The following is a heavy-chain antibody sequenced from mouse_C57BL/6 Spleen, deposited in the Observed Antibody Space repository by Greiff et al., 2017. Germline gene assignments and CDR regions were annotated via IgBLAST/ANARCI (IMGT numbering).Heavy chain of an antibody. CDR2: IYPSDSET. V-gene: IGHV1-61*01. Sequence: VHVKQPGAELVRPGSSVKLSCKASGYTFTSYWMDWVKQRPGQGLEWIGNIYPSDSETHYNQKFKDKATLTVDKSSSTAYMQLSSLTSEDSAVYYGATGTNLDYWGQGTTVTVSS. CDR1: GYTFTSYW. D-gene: IGHD4-1*01. CDR3: ATGTNLDY. J-gene: IGHJ2*01.